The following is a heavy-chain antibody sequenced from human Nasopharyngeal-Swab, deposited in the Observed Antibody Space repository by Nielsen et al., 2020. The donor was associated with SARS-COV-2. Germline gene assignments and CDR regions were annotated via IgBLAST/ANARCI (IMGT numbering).Heavy chain of an antibody. Sequence: RSLRLSCAASGFTFSSYRMNCDRQAPGKGLEWVSYISSSSSTIYYADSVKGRFTISRDNAKNSLYLQMNSLRDEDTAVYYCARSADIVLMVYAIPRGPFDYWGQGTLVTVSS. CDR3: ARSADIVLMVYAIPRGPFDY. CDR1: GFTFSSYR. J-gene: IGHJ4*02. CDR2: ISSSSSTI. V-gene: IGHV3-48*02. D-gene: IGHD2-8*01.